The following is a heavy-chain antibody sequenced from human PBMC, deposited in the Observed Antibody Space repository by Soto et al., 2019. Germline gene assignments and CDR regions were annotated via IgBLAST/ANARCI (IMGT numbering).Heavy chain of an antibody. CDR1: GDSVSSNSAA. CDR2: TYYRSKWYN. Sequence: PSQTLSLTCVISGDSVSSNSAAWNWIRQSPSRGLEWLGRTYYRSKWYNDYAVSVKSRITINPDTSKNQFSLQLNSVTPEDTAVYYCARDLRYCSSTSCYYEADYYYYGMDVWGQGTTVTVSS. V-gene: IGHV6-1*01. CDR3: ARDLRYCSSTSCYYEADYYYYGMDV. J-gene: IGHJ6*02. D-gene: IGHD2-2*01.